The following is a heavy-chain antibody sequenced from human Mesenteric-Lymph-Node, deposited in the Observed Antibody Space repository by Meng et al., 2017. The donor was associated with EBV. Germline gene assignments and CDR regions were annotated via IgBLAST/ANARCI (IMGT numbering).Heavy chain of an antibody. V-gene: IGHV4-34*01. Sequence: VPVRQGGAELLKRWETLSLTWAVLGRSFGGYYWSWIRQPSGKGLEWIGELNRSGNTNYNPFFKGRVTISVDTSKNQFSLKLSSVTAADTAVYYCARGLGAPNLYYDSNALDYWGQGTLVTVSS. CDR1: GRSFGGYY. CDR2: LNRSGNT. D-gene: IGHD3-22*01. J-gene: IGHJ4*02. CDR3: ARGLGAPNLYYDSNALDY.